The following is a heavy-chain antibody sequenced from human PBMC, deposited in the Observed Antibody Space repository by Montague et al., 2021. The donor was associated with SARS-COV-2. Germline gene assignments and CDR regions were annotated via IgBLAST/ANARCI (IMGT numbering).Heavy chain of an antibody. CDR1: GGSISSYY. D-gene: IGHD3-3*01. CDR3: ARAGRGGFLEYGMDV. V-gene: IGHV4-59*01. CDR2: VYYSGST. J-gene: IGHJ6*02. Sequence: SETLSLTCTVSGGSISSYYWSWIRQPPGKGLEWIGYVYYSGSTNYNPSLKSRVTISVDTSKKQFSLKLSSVTAADTAVYYCARAGRGGFLEYGMDVWGQGTTVTVSS.